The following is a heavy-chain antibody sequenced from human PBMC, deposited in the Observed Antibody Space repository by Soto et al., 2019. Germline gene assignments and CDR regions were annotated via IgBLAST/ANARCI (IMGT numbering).Heavy chain of an antibody. V-gene: IGHV4-39*02. D-gene: IGHD6-25*01. J-gene: IGHJ4*02. CDR2: LYYDGNT. CDR1: GGSISGNSYY. Sequence: QVQLQESGPGLVKPSETLSLTCTVSGGSISGNSYYWAWIRQPPGKGLEWIGSLYYDGNTHYNPSLESLVTISGDTATNQLSLRPTSVTAADTAVYHCAREKAPAGDGYTVGHWGQGSVVTVSS. CDR3: AREKAPAGDGYTVGH.